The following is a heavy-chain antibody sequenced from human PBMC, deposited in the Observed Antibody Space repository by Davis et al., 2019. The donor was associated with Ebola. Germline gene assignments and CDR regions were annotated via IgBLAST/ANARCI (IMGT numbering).Heavy chain of an antibody. CDR1: GFTFSNYA. Sequence: GESLKISCEASGFTFSNYAMSWVRQAPGKGLEWTSGNSGGGSPTYYADSVKGRFTISRDNAENSLYLQMNSLRAEDTAVYYCARDLGQQPYGMDVWGQGTTVTVSS. J-gene: IGHJ6*02. D-gene: IGHD6-13*01. CDR3: ARDLGQQPYGMDV. V-gene: IGHV3-23*01. CDR2: NSGGGSPT.